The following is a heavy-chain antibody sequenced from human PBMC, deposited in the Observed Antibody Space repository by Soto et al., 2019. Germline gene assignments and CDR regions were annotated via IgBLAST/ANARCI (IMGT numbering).Heavy chain of an antibody. V-gene: IGHV3-33*01. CDR2: ISSDESNE. Sequence: GGSLRLSCAASGFTFSSSVVHWVRQAPGKGLEWVAVISSDESNEDYADSVKGRFSISRDNSKNTLYLQMSSLRADDTAVYYCARGLIKLAGGAFDIWGQGTMVT. J-gene: IGHJ3*02. D-gene: IGHD3-16*01. CDR1: GFTFSSSV. CDR3: ARGLIKLAGGAFDI.